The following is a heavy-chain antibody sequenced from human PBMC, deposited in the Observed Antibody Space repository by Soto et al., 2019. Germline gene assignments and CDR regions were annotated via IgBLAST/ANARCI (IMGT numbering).Heavy chain of an antibody. CDR1: GFTFSDSA. V-gene: IGHV3-73*01. J-gene: IGHJ4*02. CDR2: VRSKAKTYAT. D-gene: IGHD1-26*01. CDR3: TPEGAGFGY. Sequence: GGSLRLSCAVSGFTFSDSAMHWVRQASGEGLEWVGRVRSKAKTYATAYAASVKGRFSISRDDSKNTAYLQMNSLKTEDTAVYYCTPEGAGFGYWGQGTLVTVSS.